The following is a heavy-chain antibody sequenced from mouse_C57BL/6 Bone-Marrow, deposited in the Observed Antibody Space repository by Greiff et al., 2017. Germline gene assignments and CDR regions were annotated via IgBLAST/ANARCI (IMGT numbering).Heavy chain of an antibody. Sequence: VQLQQPGAELVRPGSSVKLSCKASGYTFTSYWMHWVKQRPIQGLEWIGNIDPSDSETHYNQKFKDKATLTVYKSSSTAYMQLSSLTYEDSAVYYCARCDDYDGAWFAYGGEGTLVTVSA. CDR3: ARCDDYDGAWFAY. V-gene: IGHV1-52*01. CDR1: GYTFTSYW. CDR2: IDPSDSET. J-gene: IGHJ3*01. D-gene: IGHD2-4*01.